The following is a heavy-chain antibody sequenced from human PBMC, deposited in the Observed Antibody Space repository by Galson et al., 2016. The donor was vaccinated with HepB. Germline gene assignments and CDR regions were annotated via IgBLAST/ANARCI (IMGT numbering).Heavy chain of an antibody. V-gene: IGHV3-64D*09. CDR2: ISSTGSST. CDR3: VKDGACSGGTCYYFDY. D-gene: IGHD2-15*01. J-gene: IGHJ4*02. Sequence: SLRLSCAASGFTFSSYVIHWVRQAPGKGLEYVSAISSTGSSTYYADSVKGRFTISRDNSKNTLYLQMSSLRAEDTAVYYCVKDGACSGGTCYYFDYWGQGTLVTVSS. CDR1: GFTFSSYV.